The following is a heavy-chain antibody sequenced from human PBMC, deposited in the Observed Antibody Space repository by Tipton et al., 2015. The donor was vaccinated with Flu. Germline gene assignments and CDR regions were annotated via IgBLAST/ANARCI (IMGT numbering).Heavy chain of an antibody. J-gene: IGHJ4*02. CDR3: ASTHAQITVTTLAFDY. CDR2: IYYSGST. V-gene: IGHV4-39*07. Sequence: TLSLTCTVSGGSISSSSYYWGWIRQPPGRGLEWIGSIYYSGSTHYNPSLKSRVTISVDTSKNQFSLKLSSVTAADTAVYYCASTHAQITVTTLAFDYWGQGTLVTVSS. D-gene: IGHD4-17*01. CDR1: GGSISSSSYY.